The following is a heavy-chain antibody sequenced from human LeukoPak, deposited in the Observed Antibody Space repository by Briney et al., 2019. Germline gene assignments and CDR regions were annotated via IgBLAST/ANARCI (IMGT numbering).Heavy chain of an antibody. CDR3: ARGRWGSSSEYDY. Sequence: GGSLRLSCAASGFTFSDYYMSWIRQAPGKGPEWVSSISSSSSYIYYADSVKGRFTISRDNAKNSLYLQMNSLRAEDTAVYYCARGRWGSSSEYDYWGQGTLVTVSS. D-gene: IGHD6-6*01. CDR2: ISSSSSYI. V-gene: IGHV3-11*06. CDR1: GFTFSDYY. J-gene: IGHJ4*02.